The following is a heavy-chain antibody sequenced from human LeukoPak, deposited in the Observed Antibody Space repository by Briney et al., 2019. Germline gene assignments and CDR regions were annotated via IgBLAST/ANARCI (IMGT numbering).Heavy chain of an antibody. V-gene: IGHV3-21*01. J-gene: IGHJ4*02. CDR1: GFTFSNYG. Sequence: GRSLGLSCAASGFTFSNYGMHWVRQAPGKGLEWVSSISSSSSYIYYADSVKGRFTISRDNAKNSLYLQMNSLRAEDTAVYYCARDRYGDYSEDYWGQGTLVTVSS. D-gene: IGHD3-16*02. CDR3: ARDRYGDYSEDY. CDR2: ISSSSSYI.